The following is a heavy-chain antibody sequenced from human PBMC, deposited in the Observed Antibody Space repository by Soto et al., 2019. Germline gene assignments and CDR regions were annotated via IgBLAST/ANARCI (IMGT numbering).Heavy chain of an antibody. J-gene: IGHJ6*03. Sequence: SQTLSLTCVISGDRVSSNSAAWNWIRQSPSRGLEWLGRTYYRSRWYNDYAVSVRSRITVNADTSKNQFSLHLNSVTPEDTSVYYCAGTSSLQRYYMDVWDKGTTVTVSS. CDR2: TYYRSRWYN. V-gene: IGHV6-1*01. D-gene: IGHD1-7*01. CDR1: GDRVSSNSAA. CDR3: AGTSSLQRYYMDV.